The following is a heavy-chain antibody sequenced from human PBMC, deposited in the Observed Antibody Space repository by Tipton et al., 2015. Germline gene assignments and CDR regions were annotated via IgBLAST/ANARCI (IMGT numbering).Heavy chain of an antibody. CDR1: GGSFSDYY. D-gene: IGHD5-24*01. V-gene: IGHV4-39*07. Sequence: TLSLTCTVSGGSFSDYYWGWIRQPPGKGLEWIGSLSYSGKTDYNPPLRSRVTISLDTSKNQFSLTLNSVTAADTAVYYCARDLEHGMDVWGQGTTVTVSS. J-gene: IGHJ6*02. CDR3: ARDLEHGMDV. CDR2: LSYSGKT.